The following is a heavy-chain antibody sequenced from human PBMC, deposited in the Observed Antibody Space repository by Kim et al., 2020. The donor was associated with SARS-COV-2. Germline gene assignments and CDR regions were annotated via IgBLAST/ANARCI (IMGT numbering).Heavy chain of an antibody. J-gene: IGHJ4*02. Sequence: SETLSLTCTVSGGSISSYYWSWIRQPPGKGLEWIGYIYYSGSTNYNPSLKSRVTISVDTSKNQFSLKLSSVTAADTAVYYCARVLSSGYYYLFDYWGQGTLVTVSS. V-gene: IGHV4-59*01. D-gene: IGHD3-22*01. CDR3: ARVLSSGYYYLFDY. CDR2: IYYSGST. CDR1: GGSISSYY.